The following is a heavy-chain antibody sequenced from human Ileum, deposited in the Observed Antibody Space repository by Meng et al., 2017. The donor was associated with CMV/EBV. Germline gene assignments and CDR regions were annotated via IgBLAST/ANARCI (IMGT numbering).Heavy chain of an antibody. J-gene: IGHJ4*02. D-gene: IGHD1-26*01. CDR2: INTNADTI. CDR1: GFTFSDYW. V-gene: IGHV3-74*01. CDR3: TRAGSYRHDY. Sequence: EVQSGVSGGVGVPPGVYRILSCAASGFTFSDYWMHWVRQAPGQGPLWVSRINTNADTIDYADSVKGRFTISRDNAKNTLYLQMNSLRAEDTAVYYCTRAGSYRHDYWGQGTLVTVSS.